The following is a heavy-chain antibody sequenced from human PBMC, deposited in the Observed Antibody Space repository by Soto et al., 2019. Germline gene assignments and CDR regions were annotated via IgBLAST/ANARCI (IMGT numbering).Heavy chain of an antibody. Sequence: QVQLVESGGGVVQPGTSLRLSCVGSGFTFRSYVIHWVRQAPGKGLEWVALTSYDGSNNFYGDSVKGRFTISTHNSRNAVELHMDSLRFEETALYYCARWGTTGGLEVWGQGTRVSVSS. CDR2: TSYDGSNN. D-gene: IGHD3-16*01. V-gene: IGHV3-33*05. J-gene: IGHJ4*02. CDR3: ARWGTTGGLEV. CDR1: GFTFRSYV.